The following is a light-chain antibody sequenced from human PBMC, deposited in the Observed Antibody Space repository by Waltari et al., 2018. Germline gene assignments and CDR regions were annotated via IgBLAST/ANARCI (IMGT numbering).Light chain of an antibody. Sequence: SALTQPDSVSGSPGQSITISCSGISSDSGGYNYVSWYQQHPGEAPKLIIYDVTNRPSGVSDRFSGSKSGSSASLTISGLQPEDEADYYCSSFTSSTTVIFGGGTKLTVL. CDR3: SSFTSSTTVI. J-gene: IGLJ2*01. CDR1: SSDSGGYNY. CDR2: DVT. V-gene: IGLV2-14*03.